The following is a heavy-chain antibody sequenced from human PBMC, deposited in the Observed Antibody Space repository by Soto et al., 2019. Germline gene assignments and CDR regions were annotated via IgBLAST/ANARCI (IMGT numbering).Heavy chain of an antibody. CDR3: ARNVFGSATTSFDY. CDR2: IYYSGTT. Sequence: SETLSLTCTVSGGSISSSTYYWGWIRQPPGKGLEWVGSIYYSGTTYYNPSLKSRVTISVDTSKNQFSLNLTSVTAADTGVYYCARNVFGSATTSFDYWGQGTLVTVSS. CDR1: GGSISSSTYY. D-gene: IGHD3-3*01. V-gene: IGHV4-39*01. J-gene: IGHJ4*02.